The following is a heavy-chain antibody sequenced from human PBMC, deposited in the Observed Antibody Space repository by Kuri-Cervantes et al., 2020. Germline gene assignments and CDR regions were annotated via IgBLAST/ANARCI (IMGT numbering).Heavy chain of an antibody. CDR2: ISYDGSNK. V-gene: IGHV3-30-3*01. CDR3: ARGEVVVPAAIPPSGLDYGMDV. CDR1: GFTFSSYA. J-gene: IGHJ6*02. D-gene: IGHD2-2*02. Sequence: GGSLRLSCAASGFTFSSYAMHWVRQAPGKGLEWVVVISYDGSNKYYVDSVKGRFTISRDNSKNTLYLQMNSLRAEDTAVYYCARGEVVVPAAIPPSGLDYGMDVWGQGTTVTVSS.